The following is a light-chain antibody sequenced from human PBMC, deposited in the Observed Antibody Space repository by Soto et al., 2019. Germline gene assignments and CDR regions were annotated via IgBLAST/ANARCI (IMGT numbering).Light chain of an antibody. CDR2: AAS. V-gene: IGKV1-39*01. J-gene: IGKJ2*01. Sequence: DIQMTQSPSSLSASVGDRVTITCRASQSISSYLNWYQQKPGKAPRLQIYAASSLQSGVSSRFSGSGSGTDFTLTISSLQPEDFAIYYCQQSYTNPYIFGQGTKLEIK. CDR1: QSISSY. CDR3: QQSYTNPYI.